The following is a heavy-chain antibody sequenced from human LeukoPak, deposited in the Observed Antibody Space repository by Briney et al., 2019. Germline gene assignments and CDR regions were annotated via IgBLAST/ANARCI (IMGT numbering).Heavy chain of an antibody. CDR1: GGSISSYY. Sequence: SETLSLTCTVSGGSISSYYWSWIRQPPGKGLEWIGYIYYSGSTYYNPSLKSRVTISVDTSKNQFSLKLSSVTAADTAVYYCARDALDYYDSSGLLPRGGYYFDYWGQGTLVTVSS. CDR2: IYYSGST. CDR3: ARDALDYYDSSGLLPRGGYYFDY. D-gene: IGHD3-22*01. J-gene: IGHJ4*02. V-gene: IGHV4-59*06.